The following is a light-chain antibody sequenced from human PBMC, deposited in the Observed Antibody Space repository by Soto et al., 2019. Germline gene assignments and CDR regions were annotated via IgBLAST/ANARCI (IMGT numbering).Light chain of an antibody. CDR3: QQYNNWPRT. CDR2: GTS. V-gene: IGKV3-15*01. J-gene: IGKJ1*01. CDR1: QSVSSN. Sequence: RRSSDNQYESPGERATLSCRANQSVSSNLAWYQQKPGQAPRLLTYGTSTRATGVPARFSGSGSGTEFTLTISSLQSEDFAVYYCQQYNNWPRTFGQGTKVDIK.